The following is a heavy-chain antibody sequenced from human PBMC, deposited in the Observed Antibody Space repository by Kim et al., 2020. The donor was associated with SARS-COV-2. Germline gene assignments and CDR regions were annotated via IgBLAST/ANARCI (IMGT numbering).Heavy chain of an antibody. CDR2: IYYSGST. CDR1: GGSISSYY. CDR3: AGHKAGLLWFGAVFDWF. Sequence: SETLSLTCTVSGGSISSYYWSWIRQPPGKGLEWIGYIYYSGSTNYNPSLKSRVTISVDTSKNQFSLKLSSVTAADTAVYYCAGHKAGLLWFGAVFDWF. D-gene: IGHD3-10*01. J-gene: IGHJ5*01. V-gene: IGHV4-59*08.